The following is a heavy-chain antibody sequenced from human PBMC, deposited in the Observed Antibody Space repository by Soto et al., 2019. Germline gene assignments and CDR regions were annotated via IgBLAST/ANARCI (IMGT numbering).Heavy chain of an antibody. V-gene: IGHV4-39*01. D-gene: IGHD2-15*01. CDR1: GGSISSNIYY. J-gene: IGHJ6*02. CDR3: ARHPYGGNPVDYYYGMDV. Sequence: PSETLSLTCTVSGGSISSNIYYWGWIRQPPGKGLEWIGNIHYSGSTYYDSSLKSRVTISVDTSKNQFSLKLSSVTAADTAVYYCARHPYGGNPVDYYYGMDVWGQGTTVTVSS. CDR2: IHYSGST.